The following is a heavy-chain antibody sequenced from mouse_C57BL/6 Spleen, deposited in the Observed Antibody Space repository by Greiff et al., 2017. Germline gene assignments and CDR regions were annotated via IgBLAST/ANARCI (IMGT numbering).Heavy chain of an antibody. V-gene: IGHV2-5*01. J-gene: IGHJ4*01. CDR1: GFSLTSYG. CDR3: AKAGGYDYDPYYYAMDY. Sequence: VKLVESGPGLVQPSQSLSITCTVSGFSLTSYGVHWVRQSPGKGLEWLGVIWRGGSTDYNAAFMSRLSITKDNSKSQVFFKMNSLQADDTAIYYCAKAGGYDYDPYYYAMDYWGQGTSVTVSS. CDR2: IWRGGST. D-gene: IGHD2-4*01.